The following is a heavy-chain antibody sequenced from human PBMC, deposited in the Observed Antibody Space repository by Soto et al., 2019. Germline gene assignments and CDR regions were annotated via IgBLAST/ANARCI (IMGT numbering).Heavy chain of an antibody. CDR2: FYYSGST. D-gene: IGHD1-1*01. V-gene: IGHV4-39*01. CDR3: ARQGGRTTGTSVDY. J-gene: IGHJ4*02. Sequence: LSLTCTVSGGSISTNSYSWGWIRQPPGQGLEWIGLFYYSGSTHYNPSLKSRLTVSVDTSKNQFSLKVSSVTAADTAVYHCARQGGRTTGTSVDYWGQGTLVTVSS. CDR1: GGSISTNSYS.